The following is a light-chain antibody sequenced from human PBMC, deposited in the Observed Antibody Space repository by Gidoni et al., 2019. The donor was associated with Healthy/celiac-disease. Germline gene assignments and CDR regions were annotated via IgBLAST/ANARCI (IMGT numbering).Light chain of an antibody. Sequence: IQMSQSPSSVSASVGYRVTITCRASQGISSWLAWYQQKPGKATKLLIYASYSLKSGVPSRFSGSGSGKDFTITISRLQHEDFANYYWQQDNSFPWTFGQGTKVEIK. CDR1: QGISSW. CDR3: QQDNSFPWT. CDR2: ASY. V-gene: IGKV1-12*01. J-gene: IGKJ1*01.